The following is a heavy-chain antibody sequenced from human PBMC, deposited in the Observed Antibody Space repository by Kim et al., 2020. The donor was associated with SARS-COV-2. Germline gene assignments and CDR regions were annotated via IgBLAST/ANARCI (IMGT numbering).Heavy chain of an antibody. J-gene: IGHJ6*02. Sequence: ASVKVSCKASGYTFTSYAMHWVRQAPGQRLEWMGWINAGNGNTKYSQKFQGRVTITRDTSASTAYMELSSLRSEDTAVYYCARVGAAATGTDYGMDVWGQGTTVTVSS. CDR2: INAGNGNT. D-gene: IGHD6-13*01. CDR1: GYTFTSYA. CDR3: ARVGAAATGTDYGMDV. V-gene: IGHV1-3*01.